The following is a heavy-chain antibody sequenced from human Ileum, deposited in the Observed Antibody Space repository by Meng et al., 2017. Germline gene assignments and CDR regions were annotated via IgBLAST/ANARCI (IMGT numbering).Heavy chain of an antibody. CDR2: FYYSGRT. D-gene: IGHD1-14*01. CDR3: ATCIRGRPWFDP. V-gene: IGHV4-39*07. Sequence: LLAPGPGMVKPSATPPLTCLVSGGSISSNSYFWGWSRQPPGKGLEWIGGFYYSGRTYYKSSLKSRVTISGDTSKNQFSLKLSSVTAADTAVYYCATCIRGRPWFDPWRQGTLVTVSS. J-gene: IGHJ5*02. CDR1: GGSISSNSYF.